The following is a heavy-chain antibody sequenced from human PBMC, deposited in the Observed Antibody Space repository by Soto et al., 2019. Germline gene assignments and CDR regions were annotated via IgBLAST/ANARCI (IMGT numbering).Heavy chain of an antibody. CDR1: GGSFSGYY. CDR2: INHSGST. Sequence: PSETLSLTCAVYGGSFSGYYWSWIRQPPGKGLEWIGEINHSGSTNYNPSLKSRVTISVDTSKNQFSLKLSSVTAADTAVYYCARFYYYSSGTTGYFYYWGQGSLVTVSS. J-gene: IGHJ4*02. D-gene: IGHD3-22*01. V-gene: IGHV4-34*01. CDR3: ARFYYYSSGTTGYFYY.